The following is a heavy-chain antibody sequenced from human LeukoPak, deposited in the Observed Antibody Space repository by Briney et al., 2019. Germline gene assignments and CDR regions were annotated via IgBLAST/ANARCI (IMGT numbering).Heavy chain of an antibody. CDR1: GFTFSSYE. V-gene: IGHV3-48*03. CDR2: ISSSGSTI. D-gene: IGHD3-16*01. Sequence: GGSLRLSCAASGFTFSSYEMNWVRQAPGKGLEWVSYISSSGSTIYYADSVKGRFTISRDNAKNSLYLQMNSLRAEDTAVYYCAGGVGRYGYFDYWGQGTLVTVSS. J-gene: IGHJ4*02. CDR3: AGGVGRYGYFDY.